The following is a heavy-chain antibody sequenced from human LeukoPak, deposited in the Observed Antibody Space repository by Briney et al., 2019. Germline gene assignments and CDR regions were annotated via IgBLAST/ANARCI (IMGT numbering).Heavy chain of an antibody. CDR2: ISTSSSYT. D-gene: IGHD5/OR15-5a*01. CDR3: ARTSSSVLDY. V-gene: IGHV3-11*06. J-gene: IGHJ4*02. Sequence: GGSLRLSCAASGFTVGNNYMGWVRQAPGKGLEWVSYISTSSSYTNYADSVKGRFTISRDNAKNSLYLQMNSLRAEDTAVYYCARTSSSVLDYWGQGTLVTVSS. CDR1: GFTVGNNY.